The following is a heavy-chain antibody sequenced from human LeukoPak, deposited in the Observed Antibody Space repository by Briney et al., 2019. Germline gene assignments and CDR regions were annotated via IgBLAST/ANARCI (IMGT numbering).Heavy chain of an antibody. Sequence: GGSLRLSCAASGFTFSDYYMSWIRQAPGKGLEWVSYISSSGSTIYYADSVKGRFTISRDNAKNSLYLQMNSLRAEDTAVYYCAKAFDYYDSSGYPYNWFDPWGQGTLVTVSS. J-gene: IGHJ5*02. CDR1: GFTFSDYY. CDR3: AKAFDYYDSSGYPYNWFDP. CDR2: ISSSGSTI. V-gene: IGHV3-11*01. D-gene: IGHD3-22*01.